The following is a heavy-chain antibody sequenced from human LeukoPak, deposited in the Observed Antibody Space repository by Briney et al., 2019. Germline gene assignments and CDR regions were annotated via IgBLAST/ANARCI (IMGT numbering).Heavy chain of an antibody. CDR1: GGSFSVYY. Sequence: PSETLSLTCAVYGGSFSVYYGSWIRHPPGKGLEWIGEINHSGSTNYNPSLKSRVTISVDTSKNQFSLKLSSVTAADTAVYYCARDIVANDYWGQGTLVTVSS. V-gene: IGHV4-34*01. J-gene: IGHJ4*02. CDR2: INHSGST. CDR3: ARDIVANDY. D-gene: IGHD5-12*01.